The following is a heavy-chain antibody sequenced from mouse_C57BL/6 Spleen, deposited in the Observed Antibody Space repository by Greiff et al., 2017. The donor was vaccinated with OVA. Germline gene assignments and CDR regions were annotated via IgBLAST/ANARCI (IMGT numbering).Heavy chain of an antibody. V-gene: IGHV1-55*01. J-gene: IGHJ2*01. Sequence: VQLQQPGAELVKPGASVKMSCKASGYTFTSYWITWVKQRPGQGLEWIGDIYPGSGSTNYNEKFKSKATLTVDTSSSTAYMQLSSLTSEDSAVYYCARGHYDYFYFDYWGQGTTLTVSS. CDR1: GYTFTSYW. D-gene: IGHD2-4*01. CDR2: IYPGSGST. CDR3: ARGHYDYFYFDY.